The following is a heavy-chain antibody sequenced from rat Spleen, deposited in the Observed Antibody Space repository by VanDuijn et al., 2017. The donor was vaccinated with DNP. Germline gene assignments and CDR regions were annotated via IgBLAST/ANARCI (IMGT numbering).Heavy chain of an antibody. J-gene: IGHJ2*01. CDR3: TRSGGPGFDY. Sequence: QVQLKESGPGLVQPSQTLSLTCTVAGFSLTSYNVHWVRQPPGKGLEWMGVIWNTGGTRYNSALKSRLSISKDTSKSQVFLKMNGLQTEDTGIYFCTRSGGPGFDYWGQGVMVTVSS. D-gene: IGHD4-3*01. CDR2: IWNTGGT. CDR1: GFSLTSYN. V-gene: IGHV2-41*01.